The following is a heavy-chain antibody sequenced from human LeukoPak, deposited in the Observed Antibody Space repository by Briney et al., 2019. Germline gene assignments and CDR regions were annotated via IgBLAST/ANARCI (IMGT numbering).Heavy chain of an antibody. CDR2: ISAYNGNT. CDR1: GYTLTSYG. CDR3: ARDPRYSSGWYAPEYFQH. Sequence: ASVKVSCKASGYTLTSYGISWVRQAPGQGLEWMGWISAYNGNTNYAQKLQGRVTMTTDTSTSTAYMELRSLRSDDTAVYYCARDPRYSSGWYAPEYFQHWGQGTLVTVSS. V-gene: IGHV1-18*01. J-gene: IGHJ1*01. D-gene: IGHD6-19*01.